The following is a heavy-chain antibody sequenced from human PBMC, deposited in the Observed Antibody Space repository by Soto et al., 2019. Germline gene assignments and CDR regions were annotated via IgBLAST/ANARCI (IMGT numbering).Heavy chain of an antibody. CDR3: AKDGSGSYYSDFDY. Sequence: GGSLRLSCAASGFTFDDYAMHWVRLAPGKGLEWVSGISWNSGSIGYADSVKGRFTISRDNAKNSLYLQMNSLRAEDTALYYCAKDGSGSYYSDFDYWGQGTLVTVSS. D-gene: IGHD3-10*01. CDR2: ISWNSGSI. V-gene: IGHV3-9*01. CDR1: GFTFDDYA. J-gene: IGHJ4*02.